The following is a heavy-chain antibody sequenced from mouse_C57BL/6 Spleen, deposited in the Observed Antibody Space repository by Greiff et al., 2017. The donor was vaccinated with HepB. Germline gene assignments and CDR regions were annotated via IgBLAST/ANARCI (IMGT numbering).Heavy chain of an antibody. J-gene: IGHJ4*01. CDR1: GYAFSSYW. CDR2: IYPGDGDT. D-gene: IGHD1-1*02. Sequence: QVQLQQSGAELVKPGASVKISCKASGYAFSSYWMNWVKQRPGKGLEWIGQIYPGDGDTNYNGKFKGKATLTADKSSSTAYMQLSSLTSEDSAVYFCARSYSGGAMDYWGQGTSVTVSS. V-gene: IGHV1-80*01. CDR3: ARSYSGGAMDY.